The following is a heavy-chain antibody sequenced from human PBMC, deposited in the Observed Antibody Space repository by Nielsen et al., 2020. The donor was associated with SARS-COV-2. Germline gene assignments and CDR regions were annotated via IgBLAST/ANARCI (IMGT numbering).Heavy chain of an antibody. V-gene: IGHV5-51*01. Sequence: GGSLRLSCKGSGSSFTSYWIGWVRQMPGKGLEWMGIIYPGDSDTRYSPSFQGQVTISADKSISTAYLQWSSLKASDTAMYYCARANRAAAGTGPFDYWGQGTLVTVSS. CDR2: IYPGDSDT. CDR1: GSSFTSYW. D-gene: IGHD6-13*01. J-gene: IGHJ4*02. CDR3: ARANRAAAGTGPFDY.